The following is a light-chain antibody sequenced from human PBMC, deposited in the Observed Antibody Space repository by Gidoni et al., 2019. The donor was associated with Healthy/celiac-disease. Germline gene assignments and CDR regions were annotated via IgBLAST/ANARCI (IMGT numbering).Light chain of an antibody. J-gene: IGLJ3*02. Sequence: DPAVSVALGQTVRITCQGDSLRSYYASWYQQKPGQAPVLVIYGKNNRPSGIPDRFSGSSSGNTASLTITGAQAEDEADYYCNSRDSSGNHRGVFGGGTKLTVL. CDR3: NSRDSSGNHRGV. CDR1: SLRSYY. CDR2: GKN. V-gene: IGLV3-19*01.